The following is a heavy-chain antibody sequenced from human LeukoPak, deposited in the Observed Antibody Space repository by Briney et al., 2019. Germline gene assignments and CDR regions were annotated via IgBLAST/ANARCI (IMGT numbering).Heavy chain of an antibody. J-gene: IGHJ3*02. CDR3: AKDRKLLWFGKDAFDI. Sequence: GGSLRLSRAASGFTFSNYAMTWVRQAPGKGLEWVSSIDSSDGSTYYADSVRGRFTISRDNSKNTLYLQMNSLRAEDTAVYYCAKDRKLLWFGKDAFDIWGQGTMVTVSS. CDR2: IDSSDGST. V-gene: IGHV3-23*01. CDR1: GFTFSNYA. D-gene: IGHD3-10*01.